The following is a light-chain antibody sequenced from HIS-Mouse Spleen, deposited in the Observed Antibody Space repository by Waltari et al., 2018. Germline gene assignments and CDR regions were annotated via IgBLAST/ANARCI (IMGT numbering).Light chain of an antibody. Sequence: DIQLTQSPSFLSASVGDRVTITCRASQGISSYLACYQQKPGKALKLLIYAASTLQSGVPSRFSGSGSGTEFTLTISSLQPEDFATYYCQQLNSYPPTFGQGTKVEIK. V-gene: IGKV1-9*01. CDR3: QQLNSYPPT. CDR1: QGISSY. CDR2: AAS. J-gene: IGKJ1*01.